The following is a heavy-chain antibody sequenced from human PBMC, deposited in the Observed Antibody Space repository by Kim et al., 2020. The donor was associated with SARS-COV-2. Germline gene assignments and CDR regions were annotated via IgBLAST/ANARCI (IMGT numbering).Heavy chain of an antibody. D-gene: IGHD3-10*01. CDR3: ARGVRDRGVISPHFDY. Sequence: LKSRVTISVDPAKNQFSLELSSVTAADTVVYYCARGVRDRGVISPHFDYWGQGTLVTVSS. J-gene: IGHJ4*02. V-gene: IGHV4-34*01.